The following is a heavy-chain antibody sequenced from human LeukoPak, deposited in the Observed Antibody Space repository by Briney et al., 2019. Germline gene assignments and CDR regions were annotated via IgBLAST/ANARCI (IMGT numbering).Heavy chain of an antibody. D-gene: IGHD3-16*01. CDR3: ATDLNWVSH. J-gene: IGHJ4*02. CDR2: INKDGSEK. V-gene: IGHV3-7*01. Sequence: GESLRLSCIGSGMNNYWMTWVRQAPGKGLESVANINKDGSEKYYLVSVKGRITISRDNIKNSVFLQINSLRAEDTGIYYCATDLNWVSHWGQGTLVTVSS. CDR1: GMNNYW.